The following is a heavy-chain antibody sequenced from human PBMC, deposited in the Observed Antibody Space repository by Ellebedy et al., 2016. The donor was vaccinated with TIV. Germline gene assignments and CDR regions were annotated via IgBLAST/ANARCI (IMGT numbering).Heavy chain of an antibody. Sequence: ASVKVSXXASGYTFTGYYMHWVRQAPGQGLEWMGWINPNSGGTNYAQKFQGWVTMTRDTSISTAYMELSSLRSEDTAVYYCARGGGYYYGSGSYGWFDPWGQGTLVTVSS. J-gene: IGHJ5*02. CDR1: GYTFTGYY. CDR2: INPNSGGT. D-gene: IGHD3-10*01. CDR3: ARGGGYYYGSGSYGWFDP. V-gene: IGHV1-2*04.